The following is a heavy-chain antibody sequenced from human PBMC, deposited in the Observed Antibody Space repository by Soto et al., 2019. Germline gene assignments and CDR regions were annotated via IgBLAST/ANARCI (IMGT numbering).Heavy chain of an antibody. Sequence: GESLKISCKGSGYSFTSYWIGWVRQMPGKGLEWMGIIYPGDSDTRYSPSFQGQVTISADKSISTAYLQWSSLKASDTAMYYCASSGYSGYSTTRYYYYGMDVWGQGTTVTVSS. J-gene: IGHJ6*02. CDR1: GYSFTSYW. CDR2: IYPGDSDT. CDR3: ASSGYSGYSTTRYYYYGMDV. D-gene: IGHD5-12*01. V-gene: IGHV5-51*01.